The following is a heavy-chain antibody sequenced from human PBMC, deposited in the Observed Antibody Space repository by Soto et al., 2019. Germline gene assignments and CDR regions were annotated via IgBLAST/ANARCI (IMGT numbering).Heavy chain of an antibody. CDR2: IYDSGSS. V-gene: IGHV4-34*01. D-gene: IGHD3-22*01. CDR3: ASPPQYYFYTSGYPAGPDFALDI. Sequence: SSETLSLTCAVYGGSFSGYYWSWIRQPPGKGLEWIGEIYDSGSSYYNPSLKSRVTISVDRSRNQFSLSLSSVTAADTAVYYCASPPQYYFYTSGYPAGPDFALDIWGQGTVVTVAS. J-gene: IGHJ3*02. CDR1: GGSFSGYY.